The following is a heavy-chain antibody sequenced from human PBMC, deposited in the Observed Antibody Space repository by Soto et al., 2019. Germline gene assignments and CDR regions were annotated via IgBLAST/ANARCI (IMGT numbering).Heavy chain of an antibody. V-gene: IGHV1-18*01. D-gene: IGHD2-2*02. CDR2: ISAYNGNT. Sequence: QVQLVQSGAEVKKPGASVKVSCKASGYTFTSYGINWVRQAPGQGLEWMGWISAYNGNTNYAQKLQGRVTMTTDTSTSTAYMELRSLRSDDTAVYYCARDLVVVPAAISGGSDYWGQGTLVTVSS. CDR3: ARDLVVVPAAISGGSDY. J-gene: IGHJ4*02. CDR1: GYTFTSYG.